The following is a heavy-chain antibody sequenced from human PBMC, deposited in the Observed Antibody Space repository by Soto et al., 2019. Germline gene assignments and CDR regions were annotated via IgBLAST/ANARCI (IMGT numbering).Heavy chain of an antibody. Sequence: SETLSLTCTVSGGSSSSGGYYWSWIRQHPGKGLEWIGYIYYSGSTYYNPSLKSRVTISVDTSKNQFSLKLSSVTAADTAVYYCARDGGQATMYYYVSSGYPIGFNWLDPWGQG. J-gene: IGHJ5*02. CDR1: GGSSSSGGYY. V-gene: IGHV4-31*03. CDR2: IYYSGST. D-gene: IGHD3-22*01. CDR3: ARDGGQATMYYYVSSGYPIGFNWLDP.